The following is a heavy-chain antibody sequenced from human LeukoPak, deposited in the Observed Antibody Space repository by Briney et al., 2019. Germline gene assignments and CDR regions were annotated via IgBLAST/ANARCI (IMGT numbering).Heavy chain of an antibody. J-gene: IGHJ4*02. CDR2: IHTSGNT. CDR1: GGSISTYS. D-gene: IGHD5/OR15-5a*01. Sequence: SETPSLTCTVSGGSISTYSWSWIRQPPGRGLEWIGYIHTSGNTYYNPSLKSRVTISVDTSKNQFSLRLSSVTAADTAVYYCARRSVYENFFDYWGQGTLVTVSS. V-gene: IGHV4-4*09. CDR3: ARRSVYENFFDY.